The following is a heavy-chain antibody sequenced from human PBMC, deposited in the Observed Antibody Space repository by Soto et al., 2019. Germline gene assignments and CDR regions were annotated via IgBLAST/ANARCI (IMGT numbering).Heavy chain of an antibody. Sequence: QVKLQESGPGLVKPSQTRSLPCTVSGGSIGSGGYNWSWIRQHPGKGLEWIGNIYYSGSTYYNPSLKSRVTISVDTSKNQFSLKLSSVTAADTAVYYCAREGRMTTVTQIYYYYGMDVWGQGTTVTVSS. CDR2: IYYSGST. D-gene: IGHD4-17*01. CDR1: GGSIGSGGYN. CDR3: AREGRMTTVTQIYYYYGMDV. J-gene: IGHJ6*02. V-gene: IGHV4-31*03.